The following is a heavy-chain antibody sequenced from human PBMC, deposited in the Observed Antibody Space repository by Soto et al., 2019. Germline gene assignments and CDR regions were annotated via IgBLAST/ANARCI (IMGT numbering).Heavy chain of an antibody. Sequence: SETLSLTCTVSGGSISSYYWSWIRQPPGKGLEWIGYIYYSGSTNYNPSLKSRVTISVDTSKNQFSLKLSSVTAADTAVYYCASWSYYDSSDYYPPDYYYYGMDVWGQGTTVTVSS. V-gene: IGHV4-59*08. D-gene: IGHD3-22*01. J-gene: IGHJ6*02. CDR1: GGSISSYY. CDR3: ASWSYYDSSDYYPPDYYYYGMDV. CDR2: IYYSGST.